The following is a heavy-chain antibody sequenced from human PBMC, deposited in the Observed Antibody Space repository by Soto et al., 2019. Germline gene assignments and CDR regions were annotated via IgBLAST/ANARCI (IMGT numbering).Heavy chain of an antibody. Sequence: GGSLRLSCAASGFTFNNYAMNWVRQAPGKGLEWVATISATGGSTYYADSVKGRFTISRDNSKNTLYLQMNSLRAEDTAVYYCAKDREYSYGYLDAFGIWGQGTMVTVSS. CDR1: GFTFNNYA. CDR3: AKDREYSYGYLDAFGI. J-gene: IGHJ3*02. D-gene: IGHD5-18*01. V-gene: IGHV3-23*01. CDR2: ISATGGST.